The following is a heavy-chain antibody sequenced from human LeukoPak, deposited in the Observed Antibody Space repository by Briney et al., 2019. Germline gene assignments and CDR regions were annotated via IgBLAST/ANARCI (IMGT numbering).Heavy chain of an antibody. CDR1: GFTFSDHY. J-gene: IGHJ3*02. CDR2: TRNKANSYTT. Sequence: GGSLRLSCAASGFTFSDHYMDWVRQAPGKGLEWVGRTRNKANSYTTEYAASVKGRFTISRDDSKNSLYLQMNSLKTEGTAVYYCASLYDSSGEVAFDIWGQGTMVTVSS. CDR3: ASLYDSSGEVAFDI. V-gene: IGHV3-72*01. D-gene: IGHD3-22*01.